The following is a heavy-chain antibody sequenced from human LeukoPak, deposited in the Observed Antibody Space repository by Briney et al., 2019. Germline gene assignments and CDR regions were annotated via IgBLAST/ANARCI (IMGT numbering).Heavy chain of an antibody. CDR1: GGSTNNFY. CDR2: IYYSGST. D-gene: IGHD5-24*01. Sequence: SETLSLTCTVSGGSTNNFYWSWIRQPPGKGLEWIGYIYYSGSTNYNPSLKSRVTISVDTSKNQFSLKMSSVTAADTAVYYCARHTAEKYNWFDRWGQGTLVTVSS. V-gene: IGHV4-59*08. CDR3: ARHTAEKYNWFDR. J-gene: IGHJ5*02.